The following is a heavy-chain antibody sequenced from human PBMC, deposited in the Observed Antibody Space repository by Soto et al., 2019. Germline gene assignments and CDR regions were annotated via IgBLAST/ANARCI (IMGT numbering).Heavy chain of an antibody. J-gene: IGHJ4*02. CDR3: ARDKRDLRFLEWSYYFDY. V-gene: IGHV4-30-4*01. Sequence: PSETLSLTCTVTGGSISSGDYYWSWIRQPPGKGLEWIGCTYYSGSTYCNPSLKSRVTISVDKSKNQFSLKLSSVPAADTAVYYCARDKRDLRFLEWSYYFDYWGQGTLVTVSS. CDR2: TYYSGST. CDR1: GGSISSGDYY. D-gene: IGHD3-3*01.